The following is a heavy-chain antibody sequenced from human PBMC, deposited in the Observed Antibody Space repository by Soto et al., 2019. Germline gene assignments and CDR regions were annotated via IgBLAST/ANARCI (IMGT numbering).Heavy chain of an antibody. CDR3: ARAAAAGSYYGMDV. CDR2: IYYSGST. Sequence: PSETLSLTCTVCGGSVSSGSYYWSWIRQPPGKGLEWIGYIYYSGSTNYNPSLKSRVTISVDTSKNQFSLKLSSVTAADTAVYYCARAAAAGSYYGMDVWGQGTTVTVSS. J-gene: IGHJ6*02. V-gene: IGHV4-61*01. CDR1: GGSVSSGSYY. D-gene: IGHD6-13*01.